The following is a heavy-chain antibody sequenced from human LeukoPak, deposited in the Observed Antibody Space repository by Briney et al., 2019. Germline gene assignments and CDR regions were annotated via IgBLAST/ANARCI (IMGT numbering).Heavy chain of an antibody. CDR2: IISASTFI. CDR3: ARDYFDSSEYPHTYYYYYMDV. Sequence: PGGSLRLSCAASGFTFSGYSMNWVRQAPGKGLEWVASIISASTFIYSADSVKGRFTISRDTAKNSLFLQMNSLRAEDTAIYYCARDYFDSSEYPHTYYYYYMDVWGKGTTVTVSS. J-gene: IGHJ6*03. CDR1: GFTFSGYS. V-gene: IGHV3-21*01. D-gene: IGHD3-22*01.